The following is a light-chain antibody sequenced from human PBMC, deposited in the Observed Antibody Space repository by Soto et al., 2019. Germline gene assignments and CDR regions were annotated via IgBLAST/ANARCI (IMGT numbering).Light chain of an antibody. V-gene: IGKV3-20*01. CDR1: ESISSEY. Sequence: IVLPPSRGTLSLSPGERAALYGSTLESISSEYLAWHQQRPGQAPRLLIYGASSRATGVPDRFSGSGSGTDFTLIINRLEPEDVAIYYCQQYGGSPRITFGQGTRLEIK. CDR2: GAS. CDR3: QQYGGSPRIT. J-gene: IGKJ5*01.